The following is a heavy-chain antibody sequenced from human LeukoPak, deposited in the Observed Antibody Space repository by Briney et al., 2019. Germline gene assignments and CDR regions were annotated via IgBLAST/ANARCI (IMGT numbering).Heavy chain of an antibody. CDR3: AVSGSYRYYYYGMDV. CDR1: GYTFTSYD. J-gene: IGHJ6*02. CDR2: MSPNSGDT. Sequence: ASVKVSCKASGYTFTSYDFNWVRQATGQRPEWMGWMSPNSGDTGYAQKFQDRVTMTRNTSISTAYMELSSLRSEDTAVYYCAVSGSYRYYYYGMDVWGQGTTVTVSS. V-gene: IGHV1-8*01. D-gene: IGHD1-26*01.